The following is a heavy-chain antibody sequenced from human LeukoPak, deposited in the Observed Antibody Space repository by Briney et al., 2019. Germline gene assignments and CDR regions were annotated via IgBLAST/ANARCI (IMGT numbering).Heavy chain of an antibody. D-gene: IGHD5-24*01. Sequence: SGTLSLTCTVSGGSISSYYWSWIRQPPGKGLEWIGYIYYSGSTNYNPSLKSRVTISVDTSKNQFSLKLGSVTAADTAVYYCARDRMATDYWGQGTLVTVSS. V-gene: IGHV4-59*01. CDR2: IYYSGST. CDR1: GGSISSYY. CDR3: ARDRMATDY. J-gene: IGHJ4*02.